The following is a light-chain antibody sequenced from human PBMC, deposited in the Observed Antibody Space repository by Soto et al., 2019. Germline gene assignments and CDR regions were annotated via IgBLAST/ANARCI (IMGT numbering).Light chain of an antibody. CDR1: QSISSN. V-gene: IGKV3-15*01. J-gene: IGKJ2*01. CDR2: GAS. CDR3: QQYSNWYT. Sequence: EIVMTQSPATLSVSPGDGATLSCRASQSISSNLAWYQQKPGQAPRLLIYGASTRATGIPARFSGSGSGTEFTLTISSLQTEDFAVYYCQQYSNWYTFGQGTKLEIK.